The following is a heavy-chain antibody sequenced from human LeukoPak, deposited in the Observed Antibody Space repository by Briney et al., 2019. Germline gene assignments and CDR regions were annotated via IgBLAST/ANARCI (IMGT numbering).Heavy chain of an antibody. Sequence: GGSLRLSCAASGFTVSSNYMSWVRQAPGKGLEWVSVIYSGGSTYYADSVKGRFTISRDNSKNTLYLQMNSLRAEDTAVYYCARGGSYVAGIAAAGTGYMDVWGKGTTVTVSS. V-gene: IGHV3-53*01. J-gene: IGHJ6*03. CDR2: IYSGGST. D-gene: IGHD6-13*01. CDR3: ARGGSYVAGIAAAGTGYMDV. CDR1: GFTVSSNY.